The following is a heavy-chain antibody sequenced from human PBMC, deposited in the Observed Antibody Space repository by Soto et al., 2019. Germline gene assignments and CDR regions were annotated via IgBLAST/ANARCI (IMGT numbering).Heavy chain of an antibody. CDR2: VSGSGGTK. CDR3: ARWTVDTIVTSGWCHYLDP. Sequence: EVQLLDSGGGLVQPGGSLRLSCAASGFTFSSSAMGWVRQAPGKGLEWVSAVSGSGGTKYYADSVRGRFTISRDNSKNTLYLQMNSLRAEETAIYFCARWTVDTIVTSGWCHYLDPWGQGTLVTVSS. V-gene: IGHV3-23*01. J-gene: IGHJ5*02. CDR1: GFTFSSSA. D-gene: IGHD6-19*01.